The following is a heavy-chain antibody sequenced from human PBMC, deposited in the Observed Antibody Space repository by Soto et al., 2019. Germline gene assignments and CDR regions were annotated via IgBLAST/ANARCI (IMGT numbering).Heavy chain of an antibody. CDR1: GFTFSSYD. D-gene: IGHD3-10*01. CDR2: IWFDGSHE. V-gene: IGHV3-33*01. CDR3: ARVISGTGSYDY. J-gene: IGHJ4*02. Sequence: QVQLVESGGGVVQPGRSLRLSCAASGFTFSSYDMHWVRQPPGKGLEWVAVIWFDGSHEKYADYVKGRFTLSRDNSKNTLYLQMKTLREEDTAVYYCARVISGTGSYDYWGPGILVTVSS.